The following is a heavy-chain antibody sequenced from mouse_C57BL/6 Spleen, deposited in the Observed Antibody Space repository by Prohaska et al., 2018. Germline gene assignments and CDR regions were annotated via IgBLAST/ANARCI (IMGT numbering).Heavy chain of an antibody. CDR2: IDPFDSYT. CDR1: GYTFTSYW. J-gene: IGHJ1*03. Sequence: QVQLQQPGAELVKPGASVKLSCKASGYTFTSYWMQWVKQRPGQGLEWIGEIDPFDSYTNYNQKFKGKATLTVDTSSSTAYMQLSSLTSEDSAVYYCSIYYYCSSYRYFDVWGTGTTVTVSS. V-gene: IGHV1-50*01. CDR3: SIYYYCSSYRYFDV. D-gene: IGHD1-1*01.